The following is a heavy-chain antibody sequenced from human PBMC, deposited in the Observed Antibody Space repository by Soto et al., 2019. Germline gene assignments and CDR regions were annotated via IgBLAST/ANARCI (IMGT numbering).Heavy chain of an antibody. V-gene: IGHV1-46*01. D-gene: IGHD3-3*01. CDR3: ARGITIFGVVIIYNWFDP. J-gene: IGHJ5*02. CDR1: GYTFTIYY. CDR2: INPSGGST. Sequence: ASVKVSCKASGYTFTIYYMHCVRQSPLQWLDWMGIINPSGGSTSYAQKFQGRVTMTRDTSTSTVYMELSSLRSEDTAVYYCARGITIFGVVIIYNWFDPWGQGTLVTVSS.